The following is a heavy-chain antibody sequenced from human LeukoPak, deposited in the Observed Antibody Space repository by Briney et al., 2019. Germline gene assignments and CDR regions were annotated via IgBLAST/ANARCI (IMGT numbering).Heavy chain of an antibody. CDR2: MNPNSGNT. CDR3: ARGNKLRGGYYYYMDV. D-gene: IGHD1-26*01. J-gene: IGHJ6*03. CDR1: GYTFTSYD. Sequence: ASVKVSCKASGYTFTSYDINWVRQATGQGLEWMGWMNPNSGNTGYAQKFQGRVTMTRNTSISTAYMELSSLRSEDTAVYYCARGNKLRGGYYYYMDVWGKGTTVTVSS. V-gene: IGHV1-8*01.